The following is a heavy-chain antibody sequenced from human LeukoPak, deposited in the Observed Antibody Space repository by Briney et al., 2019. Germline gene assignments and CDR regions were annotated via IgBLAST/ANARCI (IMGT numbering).Heavy chain of an antibody. Sequence: GGSVTLSCAVSGFPLNSRWMHWVRQAPGKGLMWVSRIENDGIATTYAESVKGPFTISRDDAKNTLYLQMNSLRLDDTAVYFCVRGGARSHDYWGQGTLVTVSS. CDR1: GFPLNSRW. J-gene: IGHJ4*02. CDR3: VRGGARSHDY. D-gene: IGHD1-26*01. V-gene: IGHV3-74*03. CDR2: IENDGIAT.